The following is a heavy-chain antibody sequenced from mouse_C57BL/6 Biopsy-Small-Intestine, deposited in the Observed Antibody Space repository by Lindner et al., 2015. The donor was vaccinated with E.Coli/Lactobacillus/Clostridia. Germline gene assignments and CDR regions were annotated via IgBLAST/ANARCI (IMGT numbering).Heavy chain of an antibody. CDR3: ARGSLPRDYYYGMDV. Sequence: SVKVSCKASGYTFSDFGITWVRQAPGQGLEWLGWITTYDGNTNYAQRLQGRVTMTTDTSTSTAYMELRSLNSDDTAVYYCARGSLPRDYYYGMDVWGQGTTVTVSS. CDR2: ITTYDGNT. D-gene: IGHD1-1*01. CDR1: GYTFSDFG. J-gene: IGHJ1*01. V-gene: IGHV14-2*02.